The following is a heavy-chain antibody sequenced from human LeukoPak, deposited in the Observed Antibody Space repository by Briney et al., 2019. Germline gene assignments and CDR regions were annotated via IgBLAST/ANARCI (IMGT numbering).Heavy chain of an antibody. CDR3: ARVGCSSTSCYSNYYGMDV. CDR1: GYSFTTYW. D-gene: IGHD2-2*01. V-gene: IGHV5-51*01. J-gene: IGHJ6*02. Sequence: GESLKISCKGSGYSFTTYWIGWVRQMPGKGLEWMGIIYPGDSDTRYSPSFQGQVTISADKSISTAYLQWSSLKASDTAMYYCARVGCSSTSCYSNYYGMDVWGQGTTVTVSS. CDR2: IYPGDSDT.